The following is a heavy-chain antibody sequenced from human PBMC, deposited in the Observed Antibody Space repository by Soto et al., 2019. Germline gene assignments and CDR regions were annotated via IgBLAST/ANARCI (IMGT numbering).Heavy chain of an antibody. J-gene: IGHJ4*02. CDR3: ERGRSTRLLSY. Sequence: QVQLQQWGAGLLKPSETLSLTCAVYGGSFSGYYWSWIRQPPGKGLEWIGEINHSGSTNYNPSLKSRVTISVDTSKNQFSLKLSSVTAADTAVYYCERGRSTRLLSYWGKGTLVTVSS. D-gene: IGHD6-25*01. CDR1: GGSFSGYY. CDR2: INHSGST. V-gene: IGHV4-34*01.